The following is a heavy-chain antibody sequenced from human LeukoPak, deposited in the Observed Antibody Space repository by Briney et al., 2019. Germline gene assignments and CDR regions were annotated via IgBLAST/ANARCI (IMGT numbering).Heavy chain of an antibody. Sequence: ASVKVSCKASGYTFTSYGISWVRQAPGQGLEWMGWIQPYSGNTNYAQKLQGRVTMTTDTSTSTAYMDLRSPRSDDTAVYYCARDGSSSWYTSWGQGTLVTVSS. V-gene: IGHV1-18*04. J-gene: IGHJ4*02. D-gene: IGHD6-13*01. CDR1: GYTFTSYG. CDR3: ARDGSSSWYTS. CDR2: IQPYSGNT.